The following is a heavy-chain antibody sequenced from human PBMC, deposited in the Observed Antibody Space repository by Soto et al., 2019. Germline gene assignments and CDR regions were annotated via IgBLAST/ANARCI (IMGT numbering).Heavy chain of an antibody. CDR1: GFTFTSSA. J-gene: IGHJ4*02. CDR2: IVVGSGNT. D-gene: IGHD2-15*01. V-gene: IGHV1-58*01. Sequence: SLKVSCKASGFTFTSSAVQWVRQARGQRLEWIGWIVVGSGNTNYAQKFQERVTITRDMSTSTAYMELSSLRSEDTAVYYCAANPPLGGNKVARFDYWGQGTLVPVPS. CDR3: AANPPLGGNKVARFDY.